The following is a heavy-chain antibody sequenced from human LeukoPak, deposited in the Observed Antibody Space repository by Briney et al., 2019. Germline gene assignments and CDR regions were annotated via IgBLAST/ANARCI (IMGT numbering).Heavy chain of an antibody. CDR1: GFTFSSYS. CDR2: INHSGST. CDR3: ARATKTTVTAKLNYYYGMDV. D-gene: IGHD4-17*01. Sequence: PGGSLRLSCAASGFTFSSYSMNWVRQPPGKGLEWIGEINHSGSTNYNPSLKSRVTISVDTSKNQFSLKLSSVTAADTAVYYCARATKTTVTAKLNYYYGMDVWGQGTTVTVSS. V-gene: IGHV4-34*01. J-gene: IGHJ6*02.